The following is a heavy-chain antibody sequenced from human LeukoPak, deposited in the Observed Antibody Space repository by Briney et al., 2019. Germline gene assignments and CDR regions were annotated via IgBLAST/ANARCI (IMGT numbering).Heavy chain of an antibody. CDR1: GGSISSSSYY. CDR3: ARLIVVVAYDY. Sequence: SETLSLTCTVSGGSISSSSYYWGWIRQPPGKGLEWIGSNYYSGSTYYNPSLKSRVTISVDTSKNQFSLKLSSVTAADTAVYYCARLIVVVAYDYWGQGTLVTVSS. V-gene: IGHV4-39*01. D-gene: IGHD2-15*01. J-gene: IGHJ4*02. CDR2: NYYSGST.